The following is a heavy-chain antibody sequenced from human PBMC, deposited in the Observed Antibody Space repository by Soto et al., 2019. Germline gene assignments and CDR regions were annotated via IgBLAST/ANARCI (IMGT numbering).Heavy chain of an antibody. CDR1: GGSISSYY. D-gene: IGHD3-9*01. J-gene: IGHJ2*01. CDR2: IYYSGST. Sequence: SETLSLTCTVSGGSISSYYWSWIRQPPGKGLEWIGYIYYSGSTNYNPSLKSRLTFSVDTSKNHFSLKLTSVTAADTAVYYCARGTDTWFFALWGRGTLVTVSS. V-gene: IGHV4-59*12. CDR3: ARGTDTWFFAL.